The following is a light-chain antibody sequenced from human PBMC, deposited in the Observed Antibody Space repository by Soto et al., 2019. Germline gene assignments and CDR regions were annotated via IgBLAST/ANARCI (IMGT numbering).Light chain of an antibody. J-gene: IGLJ3*02. CDR1: SSNIGRDY. CDR2: TNN. Sequence: QLVLTQPPSASGTPGQRVTISCSGSSSNIGRDYVYWFQQLPGTAPKLLIYTNNQRPSGVPDRFSGSKSGTSASLAISGLRSEDEAEYYCAVWDDSLSGWVFGGGTKLTGL. CDR3: AVWDDSLSGWV. V-gene: IGLV1-47*02.